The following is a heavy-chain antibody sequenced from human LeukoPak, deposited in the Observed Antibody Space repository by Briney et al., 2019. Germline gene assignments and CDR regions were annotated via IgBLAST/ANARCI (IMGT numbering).Heavy chain of an antibody. CDR1: GFTFSSYA. Sequence: GGSLRLSCAASGFTFSSYAMHWVRQAPGKGLEWVAVISYDGSNKYYADSVKGRFTISRDNSKNTLYLQMNSLRAEDTAVYYCARGLSSSWFDIYYYYYGMDVWGKGTTVTVSS. V-gene: IGHV3-30*04. CDR2: ISYDGSNK. D-gene: IGHD6-13*01. CDR3: ARGLSSSWFDIYYYYYGMDV. J-gene: IGHJ6*04.